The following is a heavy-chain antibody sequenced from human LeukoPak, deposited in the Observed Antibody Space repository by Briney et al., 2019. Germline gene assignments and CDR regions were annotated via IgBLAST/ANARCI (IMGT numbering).Heavy chain of an antibody. D-gene: IGHD6-6*01. CDR2: ISGSGGST. CDR3: AKGREYSSSFDAFDI. CDR1: GSTSSSYA. Sequence: GGSLRPSRAASGSTSSSYATSSGCPAPGKGLEWGSTISGSGGSTYYADSVKGRFTISRDNSKNTLYLQMNSLRAEDTAVYYCAKGREYSSSFDAFDIWGQGTMVAVSS. J-gene: IGHJ3*02. V-gene: IGHV3-23*01.